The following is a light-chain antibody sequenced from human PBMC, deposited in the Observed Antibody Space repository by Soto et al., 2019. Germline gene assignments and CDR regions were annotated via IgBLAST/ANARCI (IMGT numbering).Light chain of an antibody. CDR1: SSNIGSNY. V-gene: IGLV1-51*01. J-gene: IGLJ3*02. CDR2: DNN. CDR3: ATWDDSLSAWV. Sequence: QSVLTQPPSVSAAPGQKVTISCSGSSSNIGSNYVSWYQQLPGTAPKPLLYDNNKRPSGIPDRISGSKSGTSATLGITGLRTGDEADYYCATWDDSLSAWVFGGGTKLTVL.